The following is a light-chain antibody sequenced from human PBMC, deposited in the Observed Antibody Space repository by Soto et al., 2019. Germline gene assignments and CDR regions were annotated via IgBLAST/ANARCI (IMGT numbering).Light chain of an antibody. CDR1: SSNIGSYI. V-gene: IGLV1-44*01. Sequence: QSVLAQPPSASGTPGQRVTISCSGSSSNIGSYIVNWYQQLPGTAPKLLIYSNNQRPSGVPDRFSGSKSGTSASLAISGLQSEDEADYYCSAWDDSLNGVVFGGGTKLTVL. CDR2: SNN. J-gene: IGLJ3*02. CDR3: SAWDDSLNGVV.